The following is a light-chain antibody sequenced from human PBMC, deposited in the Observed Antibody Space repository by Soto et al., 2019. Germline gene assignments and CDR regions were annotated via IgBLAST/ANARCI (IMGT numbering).Light chain of an antibody. J-gene: IGKJ4*01. CDR1: QSVLYTNNKNY. CDR3: QQYGSSLT. V-gene: IGKV4-1*01. CDR2: WAS. Sequence: DIVMTQSPDSLAVSLGERATINCKSSQSVLYTNNKNYLAWYQQKPGQPPKLLIYWASTRESGVPDRFSGSGSGTDFTLTISRLEPEDFAVYYCQQYGSSLTFGGGTKVEIK.